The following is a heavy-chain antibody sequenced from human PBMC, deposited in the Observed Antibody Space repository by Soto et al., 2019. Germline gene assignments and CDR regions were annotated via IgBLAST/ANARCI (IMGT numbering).Heavy chain of an antibody. V-gene: IGHV1-3*04. CDR1: GTFSSPG. Sequence: ASVKVSCKASGTFSSPGIHWVRQAPGQRPEWMGWINTVNGNTDSSQKFRDRVTITRDTSATIGFMELSSLRSEDTAMYYCAFLLGYGGTSARLWFDPWGQGAQVTVSS. J-gene: IGHJ5*02. D-gene: IGHD1-1*01. CDR3: AFLLGYGGTSARLWFDP. CDR2: INTVNGNT.